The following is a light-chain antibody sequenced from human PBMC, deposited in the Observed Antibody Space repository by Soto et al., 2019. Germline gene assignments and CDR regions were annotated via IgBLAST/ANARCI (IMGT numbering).Light chain of an antibody. V-gene: IGKV1-9*01. CDR2: AAS. CDR1: QGISSY. Sequence: IQLTQSPSSLSASVGDRVTITGRASQGISSYLAWYKQKPGKAPKLLIYAASTLQSGVPSRFSGIGSGTDFTLTIRSLKPEDFATDYCQQLNRTITFCQVTRLEIK. CDR3: QQLNRTIT. J-gene: IGKJ5*01.